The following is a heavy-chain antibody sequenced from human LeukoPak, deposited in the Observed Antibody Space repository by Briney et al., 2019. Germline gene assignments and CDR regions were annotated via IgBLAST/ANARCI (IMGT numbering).Heavy chain of an antibody. J-gene: IGHJ4*02. CDR1: GDSISSYY. CDR2: IYYSGST. Sequence: SETLSLTCTVSGDSISSYYWSWIRQPPGKGLEWIGYIYYSGSTNYNPSLKSRVTISVDTSKNQFPLKLSSVTAADTAVYYCARGSTPLRWYRVDYWGQGTLVTVSS. D-gene: IGHD4-23*01. V-gene: IGHV4-59*01. CDR3: ARGSTPLRWYRVDY.